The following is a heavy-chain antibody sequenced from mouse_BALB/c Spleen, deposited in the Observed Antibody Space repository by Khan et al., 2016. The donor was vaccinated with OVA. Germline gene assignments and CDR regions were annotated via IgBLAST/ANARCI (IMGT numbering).Heavy chain of an antibody. CDR3: ARRGYGYGRGALFAY. CDR1: GFSLANYS. J-gene: IGHJ3*01. V-gene: IGHV2-2*02. D-gene: IGHD2-2*01. Sequence: QVQLKESGPGLVQPSQSLSITCTVSGFSLANYSVHWVRQSPGKGLEWLGVIWSAGSTDYNAAFISRLTISKDNSRSQVFFKVNSLQPNDTAIYYCARRGYGYGRGALFAYWGQGTLVTVSA. CDR2: IWSAGST.